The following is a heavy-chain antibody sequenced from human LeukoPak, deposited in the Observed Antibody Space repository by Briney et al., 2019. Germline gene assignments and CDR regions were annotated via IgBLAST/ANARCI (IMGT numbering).Heavy chain of an antibody. CDR3: ARRGYGDYDDAFDI. J-gene: IGHJ3*02. CDR2: ISAYNGNT. V-gene: IGHV1-18*01. CDR1: GYTLTSYG. D-gene: IGHD4-17*01. Sequence: ASVKVSCKASGYTLTSYGISWVRQAPGQGLEWMGWISAYNGNTNYAQKLQGRVTMTTDTSTSTAYMELRSLRSDDTAVYYCARRGYGDYDDAFDIWGQGTMVTVSS.